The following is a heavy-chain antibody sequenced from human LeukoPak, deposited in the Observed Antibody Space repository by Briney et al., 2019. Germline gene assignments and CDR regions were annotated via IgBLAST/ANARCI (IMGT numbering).Heavy chain of an antibody. CDR1: GFTLSSHS. V-gene: IGHV3-23*01. D-gene: IGHD3-16*01. J-gene: IGHJ4*02. Sequence: GGSLRLSCAAYGFTLSSHSMNWVRQAPGKGLEWVSAISGSGGSTYYADSVKGRFTISRDNSKNTLYLQMNSLRAEDTAVYYCAKAPRRYDYVWGSYLDYWGQGTLVTVSS. CDR2: ISGSGGST. CDR3: AKAPRRYDYVWGSYLDY.